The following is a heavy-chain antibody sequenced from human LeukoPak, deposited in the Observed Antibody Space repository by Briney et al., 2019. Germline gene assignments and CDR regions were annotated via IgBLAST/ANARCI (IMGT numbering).Heavy chain of an antibody. D-gene: IGHD3-9*01. CDR2: ITGGGSGI. V-gene: IGHV3-23*01. J-gene: IGHJ4*02. Sequence: GGSLRLSCAATGFTFSNYAMSWVRQAPGKGLEWVSAITGGGSGIYYADSMKSRFTISRDNSKNTLYLQINSLRAEDTAVYYCAKWGDYDVLTGYYVSDYWGQGTLVTVSS. CDR3: AKWGDYDVLTGYYVSDY. CDR1: GFTFSNYA.